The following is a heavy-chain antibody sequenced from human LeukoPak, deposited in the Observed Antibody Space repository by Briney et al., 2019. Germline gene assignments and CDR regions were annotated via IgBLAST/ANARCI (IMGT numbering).Heavy chain of an antibody. CDR2: INHSGST. V-gene: IGHV4-34*01. CDR1: GGSFSGYY. Sequence: PSETLSLTCAVYGGSFSGYYWSWIRQPPGKGLEWIGEINHSGSTNYNPSLKSRVTISVDTSKNQFSLKLSSVTAADTAVYYCARDRALYSSPHDAFDIWGQGTMVTVSS. J-gene: IGHJ3*02. D-gene: IGHD6-13*01. CDR3: ARDRALYSSPHDAFDI.